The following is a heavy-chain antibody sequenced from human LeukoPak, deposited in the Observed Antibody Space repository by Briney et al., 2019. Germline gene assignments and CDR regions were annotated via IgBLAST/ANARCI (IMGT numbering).Heavy chain of an antibody. CDR3: ARDSIAAAGNWLDP. Sequence: PGRSLRLSCAASGFTFSSYGMHWVRQAPGKGLEWVAVIWFDGSNKYYADSVKGRFTISRDNSKNTLYLQMNSLRAEDTAVYYCARDSIAAAGNWLDPWGQGTLVTVSS. V-gene: IGHV3-33*01. CDR2: IWFDGSNK. CDR1: GFTFSSYG. J-gene: IGHJ5*02. D-gene: IGHD6-13*01.